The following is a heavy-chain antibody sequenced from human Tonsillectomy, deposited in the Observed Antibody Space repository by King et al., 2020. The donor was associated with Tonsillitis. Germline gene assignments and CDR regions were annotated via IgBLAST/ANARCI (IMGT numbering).Heavy chain of an antibody. CDR3: ARGRXTXVRXVISWFXP. J-gene: IGHJ5*02. D-gene: IGHD3-10*01. CDR1: GGSFSGYY. V-gene: IGHV4-34*01. Sequence: VQLQQWGAGLLKPSETLSLTCAVYGGSFSGYYWSWIRQPPGKGLEWIGEINHSGSTNYNPSLKSRVTISVDTSKNQFSLKLSSVTAADTAVYYCARGRXTXVRXVISWFXPWXXGTLVTVXX. CDR2: INHSGST.